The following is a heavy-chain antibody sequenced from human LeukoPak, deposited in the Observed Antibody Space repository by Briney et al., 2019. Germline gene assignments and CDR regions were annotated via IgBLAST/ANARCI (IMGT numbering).Heavy chain of an antibody. CDR1: GFTFSTYA. Sequence: PRRSLRLSCAASGFTFSTYAMSWVRHAPGEGLGWVSAVTRGGASTYYAASVKGRFTISRDNAKNTLYQQMNSLKAGCTAVFYSTIDHPASEATSCLPFDTWGQGTMVTVSS. CDR2: VTRGGAST. CDR3: TIDHPASEATSCLPFDT. D-gene: IGHD2-2*01. V-gene: IGHV3-23*01. J-gene: IGHJ3*02.